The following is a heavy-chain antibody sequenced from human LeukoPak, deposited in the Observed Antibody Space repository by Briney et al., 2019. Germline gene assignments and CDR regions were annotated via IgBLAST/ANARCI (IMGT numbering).Heavy chain of an antibody. CDR3: ARGVALVYGMDV. CDR1: GYTFTSYA. J-gene: IGHJ6*02. Sequence: ASVKVSCKASGYTFTSYAMHWVRQAPGQRLEWMGWINAGNGNTKYSQKFQGRVTITRDTSASTAYVELSSLRSEDTAVYYCARGVALVYGMDVWGQGTTVTVSS. CDR2: INAGNGNT. D-gene: IGHD3-3*01. V-gene: IGHV1-3*01.